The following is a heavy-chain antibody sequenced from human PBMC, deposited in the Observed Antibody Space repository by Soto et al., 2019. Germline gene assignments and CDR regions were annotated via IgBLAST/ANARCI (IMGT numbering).Heavy chain of an antibody. D-gene: IGHD6-6*01. Sequence: GGSLRLSCAASGFTFSRYAMHWVRQAPGKGLEWVAVISYDGSNKDYADSVKGRFTISRDNSKNTLYLQMNSLRAEDTAVYYCARDSWKDSSYYFDDWGQGTLVTVSS. V-gene: IGHV3-30-3*01. CDR1: GFTFSRYA. J-gene: IGHJ4*02. CDR2: ISYDGSNK. CDR3: ARDSWKDSSYYFDD.